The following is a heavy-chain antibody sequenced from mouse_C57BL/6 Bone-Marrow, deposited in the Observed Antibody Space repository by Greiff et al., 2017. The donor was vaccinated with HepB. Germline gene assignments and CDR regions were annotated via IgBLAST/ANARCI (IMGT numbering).Heavy chain of an antibody. CDR3: ARKSRRSTMVTSAMDY. D-gene: IGHD2-2*01. J-gene: IGHJ4*01. Sequence: VKLVESGPGLVQPSQSLSITCTVSGFSLTSYGVHWVRQSPGKGLEWLGVIWSGGSTDYNAAFISRLSISKDNSKSQVFFKMNSLQADDTAIYYCARKSRRSTMVTSAMDYWGQGTSVTVSS. V-gene: IGHV2-2*01. CDR1: GFSLTSYG. CDR2: IWSGGST.